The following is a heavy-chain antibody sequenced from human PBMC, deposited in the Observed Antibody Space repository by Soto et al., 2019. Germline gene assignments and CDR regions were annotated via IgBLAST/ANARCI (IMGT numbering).Heavy chain of an antibody. D-gene: IGHD3-10*01. CDR1: GFTVSSNY. J-gene: IGHJ4*02. CDR2: IYSGGST. Sequence: EVQLVESGGGLVQPGGSLRLSCAASGFTVSSNYMSWVRQAPGKGLEWVSVIYSGGSTYYADSVKGRFTISRDNSKNTLYLQMNGLRAEDTAVYSCARDPLWFGSDYWGQGTLVTVSS. CDR3: ARDPLWFGSDY. V-gene: IGHV3-66*01.